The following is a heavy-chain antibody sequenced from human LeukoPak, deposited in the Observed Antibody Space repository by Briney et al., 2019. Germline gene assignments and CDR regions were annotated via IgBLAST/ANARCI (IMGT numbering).Heavy chain of an antibody. CDR1: GGSISSGGYS. D-gene: IGHD5-18*01. J-gene: IGHJ5*02. Sequence: SQTLSLTCAVSGGSISSGGYSWSWLRQPPGKGLEWIGYIYHSGSTYYNPSLKSRVTISVDRSKNQFSLKLSSVTAADTAVYYCAREGSFTGYANWFDPWGQGTLVTVSS. V-gene: IGHV4-30-2*01. CDR3: AREGSFTGYANWFDP. CDR2: IYHSGST.